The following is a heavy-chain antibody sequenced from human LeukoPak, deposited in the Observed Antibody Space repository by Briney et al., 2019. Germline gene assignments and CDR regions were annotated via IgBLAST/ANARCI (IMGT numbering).Heavy chain of an antibody. Sequence: SPTLSLTFAISGASVSSNSVTWNWIRQSPSRGLEWLGRTYYRSTWYNDYALSVRGRITVNPDTSKNQFSLHLNSVTPEDTAVYYCARRLTQYDCFDPWGEGSLVTVSS. D-gene: IGHD2-2*01. CDR1: GASVSSNSVT. CDR2: TYYRSTWYN. CDR3: ARRLTQYDCFDP. J-gene: IGHJ5*02. V-gene: IGHV6-1*01.